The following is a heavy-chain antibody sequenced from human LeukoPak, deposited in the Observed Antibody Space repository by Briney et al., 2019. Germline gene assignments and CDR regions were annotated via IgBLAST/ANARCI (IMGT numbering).Heavy chain of an antibody. CDR3: ARGFYGSGDNDAFDI. CDR2: IYHSGST. D-gene: IGHD3-10*01. V-gene: IGHV4-30-2*01. J-gene: IGHJ3*02. Sequence: SQTLSLTCAVSGGSISSGGNSWSWIRQPPGKGLEWIGYIYHSGSTYYNPSLKSRVTISVDRSKNQFSLKLSSVTAADTAVYYCARGFYGSGDNDAFDIWGQGTMVTVSS. CDR1: GGSISSGGNS.